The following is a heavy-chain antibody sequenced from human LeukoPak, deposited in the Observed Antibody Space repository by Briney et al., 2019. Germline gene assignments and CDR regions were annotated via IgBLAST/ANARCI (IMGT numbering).Heavy chain of an antibody. CDR1: GFTFSSYS. Sequence: PGGSLRLCCAASGFTFSSYSMNWVRQAPGKGLEWVSSISSSSSYIYYADSVKGRFTISRDNAKNSLYLQMNSLRAEDTAVYYCARDRSIAARPNWFDPWGQGTLVTVSS. J-gene: IGHJ5*02. V-gene: IGHV3-21*01. CDR3: ARDRSIAARPNWFDP. D-gene: IGHD6-6*01. CDR2: ISSSSSYI.